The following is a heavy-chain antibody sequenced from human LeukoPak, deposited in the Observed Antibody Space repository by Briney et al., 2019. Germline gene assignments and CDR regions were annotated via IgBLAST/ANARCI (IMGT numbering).Heavy chain of an antibody. V-gene: IGHV3-20*04. Sequence: GGSLRLSCAASGFTFDDYGMSWVRQAPGKGLEWVSGVNWNGGSTGYADSVKGRFTISRDNAKNSLYLQMNSLRAEDTALYYCARSPGVTTPIYFDYWGEGTLVTVSS. J-gene: IGHJ4*02. CDR3: ARSPGVTTPIYFDY. D-gene: IGHD3-10*01. CDR2: VNWNGGST. CDR1: GFTFDDYG.